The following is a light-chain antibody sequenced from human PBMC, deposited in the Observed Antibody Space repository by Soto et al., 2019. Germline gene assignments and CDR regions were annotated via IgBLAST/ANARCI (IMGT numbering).Light chain of an antibody. Sequence: DIQMTQSPSSLSASVGDRVTITCQASQDISNYLNWYQQKPRKAPKLLIYDASNLETGVPSRFSGSGSGTDFTITISSLQPEDIATYYCQQYDNLPRTFGPGTKVDIK. J-gene: IGKJ3*01. CDR3: QQYDNLPRT. V-gene: IGKV1-33*01. CDR2: DAS. CDR1: QDISNY.